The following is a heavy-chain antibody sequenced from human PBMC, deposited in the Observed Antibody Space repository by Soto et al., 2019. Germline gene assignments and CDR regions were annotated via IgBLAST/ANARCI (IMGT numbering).Heavy chain of an antibody. D-gene: IGHD3-16*01. Sequence: QVQLQESGPGLAKPSETLSLTCSISGGSISDYQWNWIRKPPGKGLEWIGYIYYSGRTNYNPPLKSRLTISLDTSTRQFSLRLRSVTAADTAVYYCARMRGLGEISPYLDYWGQGALVTVSS. J-gene: IGHJ4*02. V-gene: IGHV4-59*01. CDR2: IYYSGRT. CDR3: ARMRGLGEISPYLDY. CDR1: GGSISDYQ.